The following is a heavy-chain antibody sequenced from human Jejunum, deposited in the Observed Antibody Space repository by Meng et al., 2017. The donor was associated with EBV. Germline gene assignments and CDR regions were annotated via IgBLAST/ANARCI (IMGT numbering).Heavy chain of an antibody. V-gene: IGHV4-61*01. CDR1: GGSVNSSNVY. CDR3: AGLRYSGYDRAFDY. D-gene: IGHD5-12*01. Sequence: QRQLRPPGPGRVKPPETLPLTCTVSGGSVNSSNVYWSWIRQPPGKGLEWIGYIYYSGSTNYIPSLKSRVTISLDTSKNQFSLKLSSVTAADTAVYYCAGLRYSGYDRAFDYWGQGALVTVSS. J-gene: IGHJ4*02. CDR2: IYYSGST.